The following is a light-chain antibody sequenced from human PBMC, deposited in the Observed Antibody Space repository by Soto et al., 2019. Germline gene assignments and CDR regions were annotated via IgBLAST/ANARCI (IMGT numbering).Light chain of an antibody. CDR1: QSVSSH. Sequence: EIVLTQSPDTLSLSPVERANLSCRASQSVSSHLAWYQQKPGQAPRLLIYDASNRATGIPARFSGSGSGPDFTLTISSLEPEDFAVYYCQQRSNWPLTFGPGTKVDI. CDR3: QQRSNWPLT. V-gene: IGKV3-11*01. CDR2: DAS. J-gene: IGKJ3*01.